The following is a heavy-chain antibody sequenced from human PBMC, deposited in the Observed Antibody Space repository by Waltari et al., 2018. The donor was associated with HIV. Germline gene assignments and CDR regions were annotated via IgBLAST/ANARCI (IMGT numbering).Heavy chain of an antibody. Sequence: QVQLQESGPGLVKPPEALSLTCPVSGGSVSSAHYYWTWIRQPPGKGQVRIGCSSYSGKTNYNPSLKSRLTLSVDTSRNYFSLKLISVTAADTAVYYCARAMVNSGGFPKPLDYWGQGTLVTGSS. J-gene: IGHJ4*02. CDR2: SSYSGKT. CDR1: GGSVSSAHYY. V-gene: IGHV4-61*01. CDR3: ARAMVNSGGFPKPLDY. D-gene: IGHD4-17*01.